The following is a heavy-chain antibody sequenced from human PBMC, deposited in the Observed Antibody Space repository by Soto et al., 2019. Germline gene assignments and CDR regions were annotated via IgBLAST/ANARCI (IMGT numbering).Heavy chain of an antibody. Sequence: PSETLSLTCTVSGGSISSGDYYWSWIRQPPGKGLEWIGYIYYSGSTYYTPSLKSRVTISVDTSKNQFSLRLSSVIAADTAVYYCAKLKLQAFHVVVAATNDYWGQGTLVTVSS. D-gene: IGHD2-15*01. CDR1: GGSISSGDYY. J-gene: IGHJ4*02. V-gene: IGHV4-31*03. CDR2: IYYSGST. CDR3: AKLKLQAFHVVVAATNDY.